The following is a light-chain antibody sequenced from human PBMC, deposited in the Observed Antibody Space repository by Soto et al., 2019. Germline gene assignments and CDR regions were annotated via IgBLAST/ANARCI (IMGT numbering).Light chain of an antibody. CDR3: AAWDDSLNSPV. V-gene: IGLV1-44*01. CDR1: SSNIGSNT. CDR2: SNN. Sequence: QAVVTQPPSASGTPGQRVTISCSGSSSNIGSNTVNWYQQRPGTAPKLLIYSNNQRPSGVPDRFSGSKSGTSASLAISGLQSEDEADYFCAAWDDSLNSPVFGTGTKVTVL. J-gene: IGLJ1*01.